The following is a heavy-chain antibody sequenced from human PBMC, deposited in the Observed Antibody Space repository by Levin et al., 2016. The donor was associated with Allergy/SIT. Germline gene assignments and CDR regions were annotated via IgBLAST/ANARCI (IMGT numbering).Heavy chain of an antibody. D-gene: IGHD6-19*01. J-gene: IGHJ4*02. V-gene: IGHV4-59*01. CDR3: AMGISSGWYGKNYYFDY. CDR2: IYYSGST. Sequence: SETLSLTCTVSGGSISSYYWSWIRQPPGKGLEWIGYIYYSGSTNYNPSLKSRVTISVDTSKNQFSLKLSSVTAADTAVYYCAMGISSGWYGKNYYFDYWGQGTLVTVSS. CDR1: GGSISSYY.